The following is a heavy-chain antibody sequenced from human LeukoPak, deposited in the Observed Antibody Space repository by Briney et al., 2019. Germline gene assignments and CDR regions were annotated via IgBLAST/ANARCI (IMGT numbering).Heavy chain of an antibody. CDR2: ISSSSSYI. V-gene: IGHV3-21*01. Sequence: GGSLRLSCAASGFTFSSYSMNWVRQAPGKGLEWVSSISSSSSYIYYADSVKGRFTISRDNAKNSLYLQMNSPRAEDTAVYYCARDREYSSGCHDYWGQGTLVTVSS. D-gene: IGHD6-19*01. CDR3: ARDREYSSGCHDY. CDR1: GFTFSSYS. J-gene: IGHJ4*02.